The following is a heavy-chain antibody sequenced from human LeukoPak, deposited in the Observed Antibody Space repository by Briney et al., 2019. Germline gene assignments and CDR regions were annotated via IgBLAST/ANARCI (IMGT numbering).Heavy chain of an antibody. CDR1: GLTFSSYA. Sequence: GASLRLSCAASGLTFSSYAMSWVRQAPGKGLEWVSAISGSGGSTYYADSVKGRFTISRDNSKSTLYLQMNSLRAEDTAVYYCAKDRVGWELLLDALDYWGQGTLVTVSS. V-gene: IGHV3-23*01. J-gene: IGHJ4*02. D-gene: IGHD1-26*01. CDR2: ISGSGGST. CDR3: AKDRVGWELLLDALDY.